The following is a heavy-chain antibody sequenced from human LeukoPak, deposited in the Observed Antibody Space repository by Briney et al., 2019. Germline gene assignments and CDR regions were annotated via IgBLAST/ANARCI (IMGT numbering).Heavy chain of an antibody. Sequence: GGSLRLSCAASGFTFSRCEMNWVRQAPGKGLEWVSYISSSSSTKLYADSVKGRFTISRDNSKNSLYLQMNSLSAEDTAVYYCARGGSTGYNYNAFDIWGQGTMVTVSS. J-gene: IGHJ3*02. D-gene: IGHD3-22*01. CDR2: ISSSSSTK. CDR1: GFTFSRCE. CDR3: ARGGSTGYNYNAFDI. V-gene: IGHV3-48*03.